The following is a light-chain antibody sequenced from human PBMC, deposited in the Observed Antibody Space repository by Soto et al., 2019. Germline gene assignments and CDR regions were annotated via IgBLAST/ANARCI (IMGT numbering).Light chain of an antibody. Sequence: DIQMTQSPSSLSASVGDRVTITCRASQSIGINLNWYKQKPGKAPKLLIYAASSLKSGVPPRFSGSGSGTDFTLTISSLQPEDFATYYCQQSYSSPCTFGQGTILEI. CDR1: QSIGIN. CDR2: AAS. V-gene: IGKV1-39*01. CDR3: QQSYSSPCT. J-gene: IGKJ2*02.